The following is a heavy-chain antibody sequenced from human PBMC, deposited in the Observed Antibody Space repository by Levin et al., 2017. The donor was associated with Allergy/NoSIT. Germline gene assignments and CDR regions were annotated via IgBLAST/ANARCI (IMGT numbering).Heavy chain of an antibody. Sequence: GGSLRLSCAASGFTFSSYGMHWVRQAPGKGLEWVAVISYDGSNKYYADSVKGRFTISRDNSKNTLYLQMNSLRAEDTAVYYCAKDLLFLDLFYGMDVWGQGTTVTVSS. V-gene: IGHV3-30*18. CDR1: GFTFSSYG. CDR2: ISYDGSNK. D-gene: IGHD3/OR15-3a*01. CDR3: AKDLLFLDLFYGMDV. J-gene: IGHJ6*02.